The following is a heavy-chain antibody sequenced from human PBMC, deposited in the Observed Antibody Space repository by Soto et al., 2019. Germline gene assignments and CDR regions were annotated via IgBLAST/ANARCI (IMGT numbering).Heavy chain of an antibody. Sequence: PSQTLSLTCAISGDSVSSNSAAWNWIRQSPSRGLEWLGRTYYRSKWYNDYAVSVKSRITINPDTSKNQFSLQLNSVTPEDTAVYYCARDKIVVAETGEYYYYGMDVWGQGTTVTVSS. CDR3: ARDKIVVAETGEYYYYGMDV. CDR2: TYYRSKWYN. D-gene: IGHD2-2*01. V-gene: IGHV6-1*01. CDR1: GDSVSSNSAA. J-gene: IGHJ6*02.